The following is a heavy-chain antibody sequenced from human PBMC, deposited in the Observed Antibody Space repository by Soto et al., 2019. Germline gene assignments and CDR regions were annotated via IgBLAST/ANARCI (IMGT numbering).Heavy chain of an antibody. Sequence: QVELVQSGAEVKTPGSSVKVSCKASEETFNKFAITWVRQAPGHGLEWMGGIILLFGKTEYAQQFRGRLTITADKSTRTSYMELDNLRSEDTAIYYCTRAPFDVSSRIDPWGPGTLVTVSS. J-gene: IGHJ5*01. CDR2: IILLFGKT. D-gene: IGHD3-16*01. V-gene: IGHV1-69*06. CDR3: TRAPFDVSSRIDP. CDR1: EETFNKFA.